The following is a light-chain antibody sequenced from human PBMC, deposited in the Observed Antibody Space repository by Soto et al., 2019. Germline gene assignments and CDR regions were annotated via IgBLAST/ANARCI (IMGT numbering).Light chain of an antibody. CDR1: SSDVGGYNY. V-gene: IGLV2-8*01. CDR3: SSYAGSILYV. J-gene: IGLJ1*01. Sequence: QSALTQPPSASGSPGQSVTISCTGTSSDVGGYNYVSWYQQHPGKAPKLMIYEVSKRPSGVPDRFSGSKSGNTASLTVSGLQAEDEADYYCSSYAGSILYVFGPGTKVTVL. CDR2: EVS.